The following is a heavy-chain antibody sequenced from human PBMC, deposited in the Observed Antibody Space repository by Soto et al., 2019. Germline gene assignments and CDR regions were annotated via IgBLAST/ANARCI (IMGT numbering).Heavy chain of an antibody. D-gene: IGHD2-15*01. J-gene: IGHJ6*02. CDR3: ASTSTLKYCSGGSCRLPYGMDV. CDR2: IIPIFGTA. Sequence: ASVKVSCKASGGTFSSYAISWVRQAPGQGLEWMGGIIPIFGTANYAQKFQGGVTITADESTSTAYMELSSLRSEDTAVYYCASTSTLKYCSGGSCRLPYGMDVWGQGTTVTVSS. V-gene: IGHV1-69*13. CDR1: GGTFSSYA.